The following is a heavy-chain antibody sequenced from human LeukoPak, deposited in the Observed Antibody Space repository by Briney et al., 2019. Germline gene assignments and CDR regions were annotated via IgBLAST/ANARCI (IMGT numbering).Heavy chain of an antibody. Sequence: GGSLRLSCAASGFNFANHAMSWVRQTPGKGLEWVSAISGGGDITYYADSVTGRFTISRDNSKDTLFLQMHSLRPGDTAVYYCVREDTPATANYWGQGTLVTISS. CDR1: GFNFANHA. CDR2: ISGGGDIT. J-gene: IGHJ4*02. V-gene: IGHV3-23*01. D-gene: IGHD2-21*02. CDR3: VREDTPATANY.